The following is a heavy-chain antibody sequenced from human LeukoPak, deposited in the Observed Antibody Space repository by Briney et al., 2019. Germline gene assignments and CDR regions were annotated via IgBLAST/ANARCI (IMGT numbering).Heavy chain of an antibody. Sequence: GGSLRLSCAASGLTFSSYSMNWVRQAPGKGLEWVSSISSSGSYIYYADSVKGRFTISRDNAKNSLYLQMNSLRAEDTAVYYCAREGYYGSGSYNYYYGMDVWGQGTTVTVSS. V-gene: IGHV3-21*01. CDR3: AREGYYGSGSYNYYYGMDV. D-gene: IGHD3-10*01. CDR2: ISSSGSYI. J-gene: IGHJ6*02. CDR1: GLTFSSYS.